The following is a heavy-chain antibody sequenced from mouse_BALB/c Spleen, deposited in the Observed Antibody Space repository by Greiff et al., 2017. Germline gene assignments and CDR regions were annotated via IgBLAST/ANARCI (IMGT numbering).Heavy chain of an antibody. J-gene: IGHJ4*01. CDR3: ARGVRDYAMDY. V-gene: IGHV1-39*01. Sequence: VQLKQTGPELVKPGASVKISCKASGYSFTDYIMLWVKQSHGKSLEWIGNINPYYGSTSYNLKFKGKATLTVDKSSSTAYMQLNSLTSEDSAVYYCARGVRDYAMDYWGQGTSVTVSS. CDR2: INPYYGST. CDR1: GYSFTDYI. D-gene: IGHD2-14*01.